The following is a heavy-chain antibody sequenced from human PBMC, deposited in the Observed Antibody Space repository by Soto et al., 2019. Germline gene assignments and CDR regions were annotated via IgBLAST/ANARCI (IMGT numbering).Heavy chain of an antibody. CDR1: GCSISTYY. D-gene: IGHD4-17*01. CDR3: ASDDYGGNS. J-gene: IGHJ4*02. V-gene: IGHV4-59*01. Sequence: SETLSLTCTVSGCSISTYYWIWIRQPPGKGLEWIGYIYYSGSTNYNPSLKSRVTISVDTSKNQFSLKLSSVTAADTAVYYCASDDYGGNSWGQGTLVTVSS. CDR2: IYYSGST.